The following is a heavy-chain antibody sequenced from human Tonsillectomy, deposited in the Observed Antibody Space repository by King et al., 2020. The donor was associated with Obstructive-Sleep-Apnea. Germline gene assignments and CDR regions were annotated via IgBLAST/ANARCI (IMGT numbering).Heavy chain of an antibody. CDR2: IWYDGSNK. J-gene: IGHJ3*02. V-gene: IGHV3-33*01. Sequence: VQLVESGGGVVQPGRSLRLSCAASGFTFSSYGMYWVRQAPGKGLEWVAVIWYDGSNKYYADSVKGRFTISRDNSKNTLYLQMNSLRAEDTAVYYCASDPFSGYYSNEYAFDIWGQGTMVTVSS. CDR3: ASDPFSGYYSNEYAFDI. D-gene: IGHD3-22*01. CDR1: GFTFSSYG.